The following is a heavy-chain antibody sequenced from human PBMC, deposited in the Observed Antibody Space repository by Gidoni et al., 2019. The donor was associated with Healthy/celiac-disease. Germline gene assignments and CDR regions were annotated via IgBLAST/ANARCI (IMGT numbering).Heavy chain of an antibody. V-gene: IGHV1-18*01. CDR2: ISAYKGNT. J-gene: IGHJ4*02. CDR1: GYTYTSSG. Sequence: QVQLVQSGAEVKKPGASVKVSCKASGYTYTSSGISWVRQAPGQGLELMGWISAYKGNTNYAQKLQGRVTMTTDTSTSTAYMELRSLRSDDTAVYYCARDLENYYDSSGPPPDYLGQGTLVTVSS. CDR3: ARDLENYYDSSGPPPDY. D-gene: IGHD3-22*01.